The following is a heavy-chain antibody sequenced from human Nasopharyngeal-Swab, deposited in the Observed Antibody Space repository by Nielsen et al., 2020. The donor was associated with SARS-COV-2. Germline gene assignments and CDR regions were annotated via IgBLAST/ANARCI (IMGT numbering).Heavy chain of an antibody. CDR3: ARARRPSSMVRHRLNWFDP. CDR1: GGSFSGYS. D-gene: IGHD3-10*01. V-gene: IGHV4-34*01. CDR2: INHSGST. J-gene: IGHJ5*02. Sequence: SETLSLTCAVYGGSFSGYSWSWIRQPPGKGLEWIGEINHSGSTNYNPSLKSRVTISVDTSKNQFSLKLSSVSVADTAVYYCARARRPSSMVRHRLNWFDPRGQGTLVTVSS.